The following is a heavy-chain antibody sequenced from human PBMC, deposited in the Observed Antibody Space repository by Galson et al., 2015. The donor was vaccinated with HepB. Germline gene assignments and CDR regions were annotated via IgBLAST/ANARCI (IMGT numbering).Heavy chain of an antibody. CDR1: GYIFTTYW. J-gene: IGHJ4*02. CDR3: TRPQNYGDYER. Sequence: QSGAEVKKPGESLKISCKGSGYIFTTYWIAWVRQMPGKGLEWMGIIYPGDSDTRYSPSFEGQVTISADKSISTAFLQWTSLKASDTAMYFCTRPQNYGDYERWGQGTLVTVSS. V-gene: IGHV5-51*01. CDR2: IYPGDSDT. D-gene: IGHD4-17*01.